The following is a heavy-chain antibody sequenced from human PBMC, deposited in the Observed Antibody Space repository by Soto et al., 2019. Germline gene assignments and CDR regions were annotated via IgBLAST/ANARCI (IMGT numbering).Heavy chain of an antibody. D-gene: IGHD6-19*01. CDR3: AGGYSSGWYYYYYGMDV. Sequence: SETLSLTCAVSGYSISSGYYWGWIRQPPGKGLEWIGSIYHSGSTYYNPSLKSRVTISVDTSKNQFSPKLSSVTAADTAVYYCAGGYSSGWYYYYYGMDVWGQGTTVTVSS. CDR2: IYHSGST. V-gene: IGHV4-38-2*01. J-gene: IGHJ6*02. CDR1: GYSISSGYY.